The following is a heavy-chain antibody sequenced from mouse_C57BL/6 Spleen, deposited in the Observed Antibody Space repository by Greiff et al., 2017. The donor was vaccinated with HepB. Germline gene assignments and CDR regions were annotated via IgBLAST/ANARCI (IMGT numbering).Heavy chain of an antibody. CDR2: ISSGSSTI. J-gene: IGHJ2*01. CDR1: GFTFSDYG. D-gene: IGHD1-1*01. Sequence: EVQLKESGGGLVKPGGSLKLSCAASGFTFSDYGMHWVRQAPEKGLEWVAYISSGSSTIYYADTVKGRFTISRDNAKNTLFLQMTSLRSEDTAMYYCARHDYYGFDYWGQGTTLTVSS. V-gene: IGHV5-17*01. CDR3: ARHDYYGFDY.